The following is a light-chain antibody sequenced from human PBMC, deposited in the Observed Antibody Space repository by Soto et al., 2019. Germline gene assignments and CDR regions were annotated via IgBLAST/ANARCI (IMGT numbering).Light chain of an antibody. Sequence: QSALTQPASVSGSLGQSITISCTGTSSDVGGYNYVSWYQQHPGKAPKLMIYEVSNRPSGVSNRFSGSKSGNTASLTISGPQAEDVADYYCSSYTRNSTLIFGGGTKLTVL. J-gene: IGLJ2*01. CDR2: EVS. CDR3: SSYTRNSTLI. V-gene: IGLV2-14*01. CDR1: SSDVGGYNY.